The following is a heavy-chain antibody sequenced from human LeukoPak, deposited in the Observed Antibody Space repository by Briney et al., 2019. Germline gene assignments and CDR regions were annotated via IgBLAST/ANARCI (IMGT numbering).Heavy chain of an antibody. CDR2: ISYDGSKK. CDR1: GFTFSSYA. CDR3: ARDAGYGSGSPYFDY. D-gene: IGHD3-10*01. J-gene: IGHJ4*02. Sequence: GRSLRLSCAASGFTFSSYAMHWVRQAPGKGLEWVAVISYDGSKKYYADSVKGRFTISRDNSKNTLYLQMNSLRAGDTAVYYCARDAGYGSGSPYFDYWGQGTLVTVSS. V-gene: IGHV3-30*04.